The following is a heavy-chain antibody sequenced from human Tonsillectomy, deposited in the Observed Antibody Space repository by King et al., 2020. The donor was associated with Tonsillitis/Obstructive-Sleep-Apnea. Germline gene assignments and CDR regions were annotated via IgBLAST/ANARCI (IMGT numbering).Heavy chain of an antibody. CDR1: GYTFTHYA. CDR2: INAGNGNT. J-gene: IGHJ5*02. D-gene: IGHD3-3*01. Sequence: VQLVQSGAEVKKPGASVKVSCKASGYTFTHYAMHWVRQAPGQRLEWMGWINAGNGNTKYSQKFQGRVTITRDTSAGTAYMELSSLRSEDAAVDYCARGITIFGVDPLDPWGQGTLVTVSS. V-gene: IGHV1-3*01. CDR3: ARGITIFGVDPLDP.